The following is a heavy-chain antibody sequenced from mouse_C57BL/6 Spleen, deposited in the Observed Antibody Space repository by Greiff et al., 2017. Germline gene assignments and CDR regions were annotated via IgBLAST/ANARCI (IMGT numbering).Heavy chain of an antibody. CDR1: GYTFTSYW. D-gene: IGHD2-10*02. Sequence: QVQLKQPGAELVKPGASVKMSCKASGYTFTSYWITWVKQRPGQGLEWIGDIYPGSGSTNYNEKFKSKATLTVDTSSSTAYMQLSSLTSEDSAVYYCARPRIGYGNYVLWFAYWGQGTLVTVSA. J-gene: IGHJ3*01. CDR3: ARPRIGYGNYVLWFAY. CDR2: IYPGSGST. V-gene: IGHV1-55*01.